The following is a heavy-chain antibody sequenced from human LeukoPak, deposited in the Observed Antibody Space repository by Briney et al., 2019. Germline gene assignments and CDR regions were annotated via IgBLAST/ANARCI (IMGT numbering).Heavy chain of an antibody. CDR3: ARAPIVVVITTRMIAFDI. CDR2: IYYSGST. D-gene: IGHD3-22*01. Sequence: PSETLSLTCTVSGGSISSGGYSWGWIRQHPGKGLEWIGYIYYSGSTYYNPSLKSRVTISVDTSKNQFSLKLSSVTAADTAVYYCARAPIVVVITTRMIAFDIWGQGTMVTVSS. CDR1: GGSISSGGYS. J-gene: IGHJ3*02. V-gene: IGHV4-31*03.